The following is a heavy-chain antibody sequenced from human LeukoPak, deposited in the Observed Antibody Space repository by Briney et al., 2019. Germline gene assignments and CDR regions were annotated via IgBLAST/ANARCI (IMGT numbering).Heavy chain of an antibody. CDR3: ARDTVPAASYWYFDL. D-gene: IGHD2-2*01. J-gene: IGHJ2*01. V-gene: IGHV3-23*01. Sequence: GGSLRLSCAASGFTFSSYAMSWVRQAPGKGLEWVSAISGSGGSTYYADSVKGRFTISRDNAKNSLYLQMNSLRAEDTAVYYCARDTVPAASYWYFDLWGRGTLVTVSS. CDR2: ISGSGGST. CDR1: GFTFSSYA.